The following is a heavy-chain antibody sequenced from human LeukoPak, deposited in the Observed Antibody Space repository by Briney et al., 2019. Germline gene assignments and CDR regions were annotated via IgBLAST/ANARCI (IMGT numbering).Heavy chain of an antibody. CDR1: GGSFSGYY. CDR2: INHSGST. V-gene: IGHV4-34*01. J-gene: IGHJ4*02. Sequence: SETLSLTCAVYGGSFSGYYWSWIRQPPGKGLEWIGEINHSGSTNYNPSLKSRVTISVDTSKNQFSLKLSSVTAADTAVHYCARGLGYYDDWGQGTLVTVSS. CDR3: ARGLGYYDD.